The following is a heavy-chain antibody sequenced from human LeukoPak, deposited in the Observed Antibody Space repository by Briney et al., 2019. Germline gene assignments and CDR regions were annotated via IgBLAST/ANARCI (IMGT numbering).Heavy chain of an antibody. CDR2: IYTSGST. CDR3: ARTYNWNGGLGY. V-gene: IGHV4-4*09. D-gene: IGHD1-20*01. CDR1: GGSISSYY. J-gene: IGHJ4*02. Sequence: SETLSLTCTVSGGSISSYYWSWIRQPPGKGLEWIGYIYTSGSTNYNPSLKSRVTISVDTSKNQFSLKLSSVTAADMAVYYCARTYNWNGGLGYWGQGTLVTVSS.